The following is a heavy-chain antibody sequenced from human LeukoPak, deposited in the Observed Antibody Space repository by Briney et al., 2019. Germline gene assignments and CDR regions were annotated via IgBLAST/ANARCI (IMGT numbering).Heavy chain of an antibody. CDR3: ASTLKVNTPFSLRY. J-gene: IGHJ4*02. V-gene: IGHV1-2*04. CDR1: GYTFTGYY. Sequence: GASVKVSCKASGYTFTGYYIHWVRQAPGQGLEWMGWINPNSGGTNYAQKIQGWVTMTRDTSISTAYMELSRLRSDDTAVYYCASTLKVNTPFSLRYWGQGTLVTVSS. D-gene: IGHD2-8*01. CDR2: INPNSGGT.